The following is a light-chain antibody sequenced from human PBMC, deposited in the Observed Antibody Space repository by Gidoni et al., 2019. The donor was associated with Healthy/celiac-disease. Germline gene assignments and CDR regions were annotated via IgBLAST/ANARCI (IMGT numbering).Light chain of an antibody. J-gene: IGKJ1*01. V-gene: IGKV3-20*01. CDR1: QSVSSSY. Sequence: IVLTQSPGTLSLSPGERATLPGRASQSVSSSYLAWSQQKPGQAPRLLIYGASSRATGIPDRFSGSGSGTDFTLTISRLEPEEFAVYYCQQYGSSPWTFXXXTKVEIK. CDR2: GAS. CDR3: QQYGSSPWT.